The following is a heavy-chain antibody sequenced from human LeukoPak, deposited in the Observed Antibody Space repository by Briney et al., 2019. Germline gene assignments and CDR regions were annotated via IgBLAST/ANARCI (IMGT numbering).Heavy chain of an antibody. CDR1: GGSISSGGYS. D-gene: IGHD3-3*01. CDR3: ARGGVSITIFGVVTQPFDY. Sequence: PSETLSLTCAVSGGSISSGGYSWSWIRQPPGKGLEWIGYIYHSGSTYYNPSLKSRVAISVDRSKNQFSLKLSSVTAADTAVYFRARGGVSITIFGVVTQPFDYWGQGTLVTVSS. V-gene: IGHV4-30-2*01. J-gene: IGHJ4*02. CDR2: IYHSGST.